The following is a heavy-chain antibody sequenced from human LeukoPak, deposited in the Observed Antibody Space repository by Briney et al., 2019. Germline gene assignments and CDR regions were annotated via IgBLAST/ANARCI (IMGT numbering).Heavy chain of an antibody. D-gene: IGHD3-22*01. Sequence: PSETLSLTCTVSGYSISSGYYWGWIRPPPGKGLEWIGSIYHSGSTYYNPSLKSRVTISVDTSKNQFSLKLRSMTAADTAVYYCARVVQSTDSSGFYLPEYFQHWGQGTLVTVSS. V-gene: IGHV4-38-2*02. CDR1: GYSISSGYY. CDR2: IYHSGST. CDR3: ARVVQSTDSSGFYLPEYFQH. J-gene: IGHJ1*01.